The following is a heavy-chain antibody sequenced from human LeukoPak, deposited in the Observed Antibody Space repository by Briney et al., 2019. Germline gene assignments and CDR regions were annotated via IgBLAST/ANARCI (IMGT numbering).Heavy chain of an antibody. V-gene: IGHV4-61*01. CDR3: ARGGSYGFPFYFDY. D-gene: IGHD5-18*01. CDR1: GRSVSSGCYY. J-gene: IGHJ4*02. CDR2: IYYSGST. Sequence: SETLSLTCTVSGRSVSSGCYYWNWIRQPPVKGLGWIGYIYYSGSTNYNPSLKSRVTISVDTSKNQFSLKLSSVTAADTAVYYCARGGSYGFPFYFDYWGQGTLVTVSS.